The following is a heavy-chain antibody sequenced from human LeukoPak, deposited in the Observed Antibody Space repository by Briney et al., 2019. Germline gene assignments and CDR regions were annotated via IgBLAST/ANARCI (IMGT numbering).Heavy chain of an antibody. CDR1: GFTFSNYA. Sequence: GGSLRLSCAASGFTFSNYAMSWVRQAPGRGLEWVSLTYSGGSTYYADSVRGRFTISRDNSKNTLYLHMNSLRAEDTAVYYCARDPETTVDPGVWGQGTLVTVSS. CDR3: ARDPETTVDPGV. D-gene: IGHD4-23*01. J-gene: IGHJ4*02. V-gene: IGHV3-53*01. CDR2: TYSGGST.